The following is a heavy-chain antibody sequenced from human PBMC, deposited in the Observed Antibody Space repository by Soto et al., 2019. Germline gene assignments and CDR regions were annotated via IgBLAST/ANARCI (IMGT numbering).Heavy chain of an antibody. CDR3: AREIYGDNGGFDY. CDR2: INPNSGGT. V-gene: IGHV1-2*02. J-gene: IGHJ4*02. D-gene: IGHD2-21*02. CDR1: GNTLAGYY. Sequence: ASVKVSCKASGNTLAGYYMHWVRQAPGQGLEWMGWINPNSGGTNYAQKFQGRVTMTRDMSISTAYMELSSLRSDDTAVYYCAREIYGDNGGFDYWGQGTLVTVSS.